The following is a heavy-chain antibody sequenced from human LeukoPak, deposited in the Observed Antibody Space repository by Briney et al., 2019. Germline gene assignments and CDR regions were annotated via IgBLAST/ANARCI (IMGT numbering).Heavy chain of an antibody. CDR1: GFTFSSYV. J-gene: IGHJ4*02. V-gene: IGHV3-30*04. CDR2: ISYDGSNE. Sequence: GSLRLSCAASGFTFSSYVMHWVRQAPGKGLGWVAIISYDGSNEYYADSVKGRFTISRDNSKNTLYLQMNSLRAEDTAVYYCAKDQSSGYYKTFDYWGQGTLVTVSS. CDR3: AKDQSSGYYKTFDY. D-gene: IGHD3-22*01.